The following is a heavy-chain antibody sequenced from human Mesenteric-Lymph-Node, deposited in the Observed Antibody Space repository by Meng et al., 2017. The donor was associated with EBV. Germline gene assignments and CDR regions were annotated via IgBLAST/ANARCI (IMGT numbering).Heavy chain of an antibody. D-gene: IGHD3-10*01. Sequence: QVQLKQWGGGLLKPSETLSLTCAVYGVSFSGYYWSWIRQPPGKGLEWIGEINHSGSTNYNPSLKSRVTISVDTSKNQFSLKLSSVTAADTAVYYCARGYGSGHLWGQGTLVTVSS. CDR1: GVSFSGYY. V-gene: IGHV4-34*01. J-gene: IGHJ4*02. CDR2: INHSGST. CDR3: ARGYGSGHL.